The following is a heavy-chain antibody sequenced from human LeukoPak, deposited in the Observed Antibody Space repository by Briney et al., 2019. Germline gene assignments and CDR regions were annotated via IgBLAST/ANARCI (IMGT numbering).Heavy chain of an antibody. CDR1: GGSISSYY. V-gene: IGHV4-59*01. CDR2: IYYSGST. CDR3: ARGRYSISPYYYGMDV. J-gene: IGHJ6*02. D-gene: IGHD6-13*01. Sequence: SETLSLTCTVAGGSISSYYWSWIRQPPGKGLEWIGYIYYSGSTNYNPSLKSRVTISIDTSKNQFSLKLSSVTAADTAVYYCARGRYSISPYYYGMDVWGQGTTVTVSS.